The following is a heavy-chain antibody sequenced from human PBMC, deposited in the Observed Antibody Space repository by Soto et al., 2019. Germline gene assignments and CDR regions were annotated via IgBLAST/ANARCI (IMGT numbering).Heavy chain of an antibody. V-gene: IGHV3-33*01. CDR2: IWYDGSNK. CDR3: ARARLQYSSGWFLNYYYGMDV. CDR1: GFTFSSYG. Sequence: PGGSLRLSCAASGFTFSSYGMHWVRQAPGKGLEWVAVIWYDGSNKYYADSVKGRFTISRDNSKNTLYLQMNSLRAEDTAVYYCARARLQYSSGWFLNYYYGMDVWGQGTTVTVSS. D-gene: IGHD6-19*01. J-gene: IGHJ6*02.